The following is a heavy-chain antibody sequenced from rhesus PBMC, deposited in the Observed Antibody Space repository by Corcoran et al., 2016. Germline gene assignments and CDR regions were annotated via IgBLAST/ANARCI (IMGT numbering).Heavy chain of an antibody. CDR1: GCTFSDHY. Sequence: EVQLVESGGGLVQPGGSLRLSGAASGCTFSDHYMYWVRQAPGKGLEWVGFIRSKAYGGTAEYAASVKGRFTISRDDSKSIAYLQMNSLKTEDTAVYYCTRWGDYWGQGVLVTVSS. J-gene: IGHJ4*01. D-gene: IGHD3-34*01. CDR2: IRSKAYGGTA. V-gene: IGHV3-184*01. CDR3: TRWGDY.